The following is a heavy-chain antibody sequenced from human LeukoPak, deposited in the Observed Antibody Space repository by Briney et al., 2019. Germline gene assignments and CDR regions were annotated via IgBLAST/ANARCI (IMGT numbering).Heavy chain of an antibody. Sequence: GASVKVSCKASGYTFTSYDINWVRQATGQGLEWMGWMNPNSGNTGYAQKFQGRVTITRNTSISTAYMELSSLRSEDTAVYYCARSPGDTIFGVRYYYYMDVWGKGTTVTVSS. J-gene: IGHJ6*03. CDR2: MNPNSGNT. D-gene: IGHD3-3*01. CDR1: GYTFTSYD. CDR3: ARSPGDTIFGVRYYYYMDV. V-gene: IGHV1-8*03.